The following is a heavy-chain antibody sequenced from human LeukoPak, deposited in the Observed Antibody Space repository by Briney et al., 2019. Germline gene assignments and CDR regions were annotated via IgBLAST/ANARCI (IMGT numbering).Heavy chain of an antibody. CDR3: AKLSHLAPSDY. CDR2: ISYDGRNQ. Sequence: GGSLRLSCAASGFTFSSYAMSWVRQAPGKGLEWVALISYDGRNQYYADSVKGRFTISRDNSKNTLYLQMNSLRAEDAAVYYCAKLSHLAPSDYWGQGTLVTVTS. J-gene: IGHJ4*02. V-gene: IGHV3-30*18. CDR1: GFTFSSYA.